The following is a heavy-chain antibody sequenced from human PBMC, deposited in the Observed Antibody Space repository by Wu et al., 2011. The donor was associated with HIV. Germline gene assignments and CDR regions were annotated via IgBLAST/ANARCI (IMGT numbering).Heavy chain of an antibody. CDR1: GYTLTELS. J-gene: IGHJ4*02. D-gene: IGHD3-22*01. V-gene: IGHV1-69*05. CDR2: IIPIFGTA. CDR3: ARGIPYYYESSGYSSTPYYFDY. Sequence: GXEVKKPGASVKVSCQVSGYTLTELSMHWVRQAPGQGLEWMGGIIPIFGTANYAQKFQGRVTITTDESTSTAYMELSSLRSEDTAVYYCARGIPYYYESSGYSSTPYYFDYWGQGTLVTVSS.